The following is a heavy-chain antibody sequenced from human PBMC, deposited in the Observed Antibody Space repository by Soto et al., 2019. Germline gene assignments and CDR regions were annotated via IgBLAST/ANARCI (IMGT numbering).Heavy chain of an antibody. J-gene: IGHJ6*03. D-gene: IGHD2-2*01. Sequence: APVKVSCKASGGTFSSYAISWVRQAPGQGLEWMGGMNPNSGNTGYAQKFQGRVTMTRNNSISTAYMELSSLRSEDTAVYYCARGTRYCSSTSCYGMRADYYYMDVWGKGTTVTVSS. CDR1: GGTFSSYA. CDR2: MNPNSGNT. V-gene: IGHV1-8*02. CDR3: ARGTRYCSSTSCYGMRADYYYMDV.